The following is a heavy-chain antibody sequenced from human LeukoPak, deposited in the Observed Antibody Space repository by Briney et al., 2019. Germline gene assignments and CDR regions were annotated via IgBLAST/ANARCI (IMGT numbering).Heavy chain of an antibody. CDR3: ARVRYSSGWRNSMDAFDI. V-gene: IGHV3-23*01. J-gene: IGHJ3*02. Sequence: GGSLRLSCAASGFTFSNYAMSWVRQAPGKGLEWVSAISGSDGSTWYADSVKGRFTISRDNSKNTLYLQMNSQRAEDTAVYYCARVRYSSGWRNSMDAFDIWGQGTMVTVSS. D-gene: IGHD6-19*01. CDR1: GFTFSNYA. CDR2: ISGSDGST.